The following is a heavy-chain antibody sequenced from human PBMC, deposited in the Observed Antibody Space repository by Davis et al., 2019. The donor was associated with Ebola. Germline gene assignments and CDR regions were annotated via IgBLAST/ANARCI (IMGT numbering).Heavy chain of an antibody. Sequence: ASVKVSCKASGYTFTSYALNWVRQAPGQRLEWMGWVHGGNGNTKYSQKFQGRVTITTDTSASTAYLDLSSLRSDDTAVFYCARATFGYNSGWYADYWGQGTLVTVSS. V-gene: IGHV1-3*01. D-gene: IGHD6-19*01. CDR2: VHGGNGNT. CDR3: ARATFGYNSGWYADY. CDR1: GYTFTSYA. J-gene: IGHJ4*02.